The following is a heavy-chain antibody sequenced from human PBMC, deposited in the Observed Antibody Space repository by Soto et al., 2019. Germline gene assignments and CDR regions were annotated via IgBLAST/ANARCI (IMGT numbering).Heavy chain of an antibody. J-gene: IGHJ4*02. CDR2: IVPNVGTV. CDR3: ARRDTSGFLRYFDN. D-gene: IGHD3-3*01. Sequence: QMQLEQSGAEVKKPGSSVKVSCKASGGTLSSFINYPINWVRQAPGQGLEWLGGIVPNVGTVNYAQKFQGRVTITAEKSTGTAYMELSSLRSEDTALYYCARRDTSGFLRYFDNWGQGTLVTVSS. V-gene: IGHV1-69*06. CDR1: GGTLSSFINYP.